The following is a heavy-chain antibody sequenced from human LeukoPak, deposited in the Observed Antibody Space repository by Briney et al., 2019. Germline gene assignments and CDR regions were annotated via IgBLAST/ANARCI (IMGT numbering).Heavy chain of an antibody. Sequence: GGSLRLSCAASGFTFSRYWMHWVRQAPGKGLVWVSRIDSDGSTTAYADSVKGRFTISRDNAKNTLYLQINSLRAEDTAVYYCARDSIAAAGDFDYWGQGTLVTVSS. CDR3: ARDSIAAAGDFDY. D-gene: IGHD6-13*01. J-gene: IGHJ4*02. CDR2: IDSDGSTT. V-gene: IGHV3-74*01. CDR1: GFTFSRYW.